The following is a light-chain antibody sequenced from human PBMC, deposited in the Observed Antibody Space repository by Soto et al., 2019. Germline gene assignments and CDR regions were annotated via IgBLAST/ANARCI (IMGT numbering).Light chain of an antibody. V-gene: IGKV3-15*01. Sequence: EIVLTQSPVTLSLSPGERATLSCMFSQSVSNNLAWYQQKPGQAPRLLIYGASTRATGVPARFSGSGSGTEFTLTISSLQSEDFAVYYCQQYDNWPPITFGQGTRLEIK. J-gene: IGKJ5*01. CDR1: QSVSNN. CDR3: QQYDNWPPIT. CDR2: GAS.